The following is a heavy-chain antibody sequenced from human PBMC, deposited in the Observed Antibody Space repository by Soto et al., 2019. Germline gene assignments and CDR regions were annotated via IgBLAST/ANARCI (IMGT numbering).Heavy chain of an antibody. CDR2: ISSNGGST. V-gene: IGHV3-64D*06. J-gene: IGHJ4*02. CDR1: GFTFSSYA. D-gene: IGHD1-26*01. Sequence: GGSLRLSCSASGFTFSSYAMHWVRQAPGKGLEYVSAISSNGGSTYYADSVKGRFTISRDNSKNTLYLQMSSLRAEDTAVYYCAKSSKWEPERPRFDYWGQGTLVTVSS. CDR3: AKSSKWEPERPRFDY.